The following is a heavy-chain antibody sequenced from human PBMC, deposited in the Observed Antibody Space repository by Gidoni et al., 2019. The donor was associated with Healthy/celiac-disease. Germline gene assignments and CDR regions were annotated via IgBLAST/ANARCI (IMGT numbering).Heavy chain of an antibody. CDR1: GGSFSGYY. CDR3: ARGRDIVVVVAATPLDY. D-gene: IGHD2-15*01. J-gene: IGHJ4*02. Sequence: QVQLQQWGAGLLKPSETLSLTCAVYGGSFSGYYWSWIRQPPGKGLEWIGEINHSGSTHYNPSLKSRVTISVDTSKNQFSLKLSSVTAADTAVYYCARGRDIVVVVAATPLDYWGQGTLVTVSS. CDR2: INHSGST. V-gene: IGHV4-34*01.